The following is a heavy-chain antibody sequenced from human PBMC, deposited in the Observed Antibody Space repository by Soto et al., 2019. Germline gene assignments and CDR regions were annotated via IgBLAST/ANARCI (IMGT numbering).Heavy chain of an antibody. CDR2: IKGDASST. J-gene: IGHJ6*02. D-gene: IGHD5-18*01. Sequence: EVQLVESGGGLVQPGGSLRISCAASGFTFSSYWMHWVRQAPGKGLVWVSRIKGDASSTNYADLVQGRFIISRDSAENTMYLQMNRLRAEDTAVYYCARGLPGYYGADVWGQGTTVTVSS. CDR1: GFTFSSYW. CDR3: ARGLPGYYGADV. V-gene: IGHV3-74*01.